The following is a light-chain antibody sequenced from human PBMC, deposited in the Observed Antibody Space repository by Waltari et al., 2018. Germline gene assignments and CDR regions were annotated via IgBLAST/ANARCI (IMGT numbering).Light chain of an antibody. Sequence: QSVLTQPPSVSGAPGRRVTIPCPGSSSNIVAVYHVHWYQQLPGTAPKLLIYGNSNRPSGVPDRFSGSKSGTSASLAITGLQAEDEADYYCQSYDSSLSGSYVFGTGTKVTVL. CDR2: GNS. CDR1: SSNIVAVYH. V-gene: IGLV1-40*01. J-gene: IGLJ1*01. CDR3: QSYDSSLSGSYV.